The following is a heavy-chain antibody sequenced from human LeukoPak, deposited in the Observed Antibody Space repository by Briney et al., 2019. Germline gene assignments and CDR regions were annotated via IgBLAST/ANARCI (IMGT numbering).Heavy chain of an antibody. CDR1: GFTFDDYA. V-gene: IGHV3-9*01. D-gene: IGHD3-10*02. CDR2: ISWNSGSTI. J-gene: IGHJ6*04. CDR3: AELGITMIGGV. Sequence: GGSLRLSCAASGFTFDDYAMHWVRQAPGKGLEWVSGISWNSGSTIYYADSVKGRFTISRDNAKNSLYLQMNSLRAEDTAVYYCAELGITMIGGVRGKGTTVTISS.